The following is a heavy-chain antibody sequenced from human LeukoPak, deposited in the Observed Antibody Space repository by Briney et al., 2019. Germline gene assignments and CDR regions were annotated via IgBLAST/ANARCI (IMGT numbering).Heavy chain of an antibody. CDR3: ARRELLLAGDTYYYYGMDV. Sequence: SETLSLTCTVSGGSISSSSYYWGWIRQPPGKGLEWIGSIYYSGSTYYNPSLKSRVTISVDTSKNQFSLKLSPVTAADTAVYYCARRELLLAGDTYYYYGMDVWGQGTTVTVSS. D-gene: IGHD1-26*01. CDR1: GGSISSSSYY. J-gene: IGHJ6*02. CDR2: IYYSGST. V-gene: IGHV4-39*01.